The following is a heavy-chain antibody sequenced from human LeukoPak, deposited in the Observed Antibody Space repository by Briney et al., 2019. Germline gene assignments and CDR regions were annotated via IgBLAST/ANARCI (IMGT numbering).Heavy chain of an antibody. CDR1: GGSISSSSYY. CDR3: ARDIPYYDFWSGYFSAFDI. D-gene: IGHD3-3*01. V-gene: IGHV4-39*07. CDR2: INHSGST. Sequence: SETLSLTCTVSGGSISSSSYYWGWIRQPPGKGLEWIGEINHSGSTNYNPSLKSRVTISVDTSKNQFSLKLSSVTAADTAVYYCARDIPYYDFWSGYFSAFDIWGQGTMVTVSS. J-gene: IGHJ3*02.